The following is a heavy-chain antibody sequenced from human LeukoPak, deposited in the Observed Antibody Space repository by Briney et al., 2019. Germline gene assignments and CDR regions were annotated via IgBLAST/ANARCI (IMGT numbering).Heavy chain of an antibody. D-gene: IGHD5-12*01. V-gene: IGHV3-21*01. CDR1: GFTFSSYS. CDR2: ISSSSSYI. Sequence: GGFLRLSCAASGFTFSSYSMNWVRQAPGKGLEWVSSISSSSSYIYYADSVKGRFTISRDNAKNSLYLQMNSLRAEDTAVYYCARVSRGHGGHGAFDIWRQGTMVTVST. CDR3: ARVSRGHGGHGAFDI. J-gene: IGHJ3*02.